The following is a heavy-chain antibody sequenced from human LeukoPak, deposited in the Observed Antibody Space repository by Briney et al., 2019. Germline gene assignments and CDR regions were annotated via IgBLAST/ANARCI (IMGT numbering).Heavy chain of an antibody. V-gene: IGHV4-34*01. CDR3: ARGQVGRAGTFRIWAYFDH. CDR2: INHSGST. CDR1: GGSFSSSY. Sequence: SETLSLTCSVSGGSFSSSYWNWIRQPPGKGLEWIGEINHSGSTNYNPSLKSRVTISVDTSKNQFSLKLSSVTAADTAVYYCARGQVGRAGTFRIWAYFDHWGQGTLVIVSS. J-gene: IGHJ4*02. D-gene: IGHD6-19*01.